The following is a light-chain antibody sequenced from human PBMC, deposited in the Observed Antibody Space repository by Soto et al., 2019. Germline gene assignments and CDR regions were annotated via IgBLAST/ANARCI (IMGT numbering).Light chain of an antibody. Sequence: EIVLTQSPGTLSLSPGDRATLFCRASQSVATSQLAWYQQKPGQAPRLLIGASSRATGVPDRFIASGSGTAFTLTISRLEPEDFAVYYCQQFACSPRTFGPGTTVEIK. CDR3: QQFACSPRT. CDR2: GAS. CDR1: QSVATSQ. J-gene: IGKJ1*01. V-gene: IGKV3-20*01.